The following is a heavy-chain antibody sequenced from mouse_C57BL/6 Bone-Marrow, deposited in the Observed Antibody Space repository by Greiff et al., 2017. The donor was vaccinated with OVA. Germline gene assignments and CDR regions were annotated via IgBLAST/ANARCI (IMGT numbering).Heavy chain of an antibody. D-gene: IGHD2-2*01. J-gene: IGHJ3*01. CDR2: IDPEDGET. CDR3: AGYGGFAY. Sequence: VQLQQSGAELVKPGASVKLSCTASGFNIKDYYMHWVKQRTEQGLEWIGRIDPEDGETKYAPKFPGKATITADTSSNTAYLQLSSLTSEDTAVYDCAGYGGFAYWGQGTLVTVSA. V-gene: IGHV14-2*01. CDR1: GFNIKDYY.